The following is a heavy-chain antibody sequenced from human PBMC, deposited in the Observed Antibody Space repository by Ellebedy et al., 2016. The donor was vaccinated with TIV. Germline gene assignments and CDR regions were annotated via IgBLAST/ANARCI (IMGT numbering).Heavy chain of an antibody. D-gene: IGHD6-13*01. CDR1: GFTFSSYS. V-gene: IGHV3-21*01. CDR3: ARGAMAAAGDDY. Sequence: GASLKISCAASGFTFSSYSMNWVRQAPGKVLGRVSSIRSNSNYIYYAHSVRGRFTISRDNAKKSLYLQMNSRRAEDTAVYYCARGAMAAAGDDYWGQGTLVTVSS. J-gene: IGHJ4*02. CDR2: IRSNSNYI.